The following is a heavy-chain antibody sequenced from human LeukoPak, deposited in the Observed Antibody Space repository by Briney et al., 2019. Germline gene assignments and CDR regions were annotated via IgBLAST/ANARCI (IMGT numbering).Heavy chain of an antibody. CDR2: INPNSGGT. Sequence: ASVKVSCKASGYTFTSYGISWVRQAPGQGLEWMGWINPNSGGTNYAQKFQGRVTMTRDTSISTAYMELSRLRSDDTAVYYCARDLLQYFDWLTMAGYWGQGTLVSVSS. J-gene: IGHJ4*02. CDR3: ARDLLQYFDWLTMAGY. CDR1: GYTFTSYG. V-gene: IGHV1-2*02. D-gene: IGHD3-9*01.